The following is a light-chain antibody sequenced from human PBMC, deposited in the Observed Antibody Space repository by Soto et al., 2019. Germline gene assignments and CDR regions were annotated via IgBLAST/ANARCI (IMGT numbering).Light chain of an antibody. CDR3: QQYGTSL. CDR1: QSVSSNY. CDR2: GAS. V-gene: IGKV3-20*01. J-gene: IGKJ4*01. Sequence: EIVLTQSPGILSLSPGERATLSCRASQSVSSNYLAWYQQKPGQAPRLLMYGASCRATDIPDRFGGSGSETDFTLPISRLEPEDLAVYYCQQYGTSLFGGGTKVEFK.